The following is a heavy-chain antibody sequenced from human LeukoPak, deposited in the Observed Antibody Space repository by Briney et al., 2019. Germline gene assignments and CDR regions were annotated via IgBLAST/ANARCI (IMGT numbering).Heavy chain of an antibody. D-gene: IGHD2-2*03. CDR3: ARGLDSVTWGPFDI. J-gene: IGHJ3*02. CDR2: ISSSSSYI. Sequence: GGSLRLSCAASGFTFGRYSMNWVRQAPGKGLEWVSSISSSSSYIYYADSVKGRFTISRDNSESTLYLQMSSLRAEDTAVYYCARGLDSVTWGPFDIWGQGTVVTVSS. V-gene: IGHV3-21*04. CDR1: GFTFGRYS.